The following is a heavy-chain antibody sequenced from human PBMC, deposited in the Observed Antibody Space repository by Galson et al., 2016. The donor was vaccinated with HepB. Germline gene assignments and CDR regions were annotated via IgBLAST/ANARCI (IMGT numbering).Heavy chain of an antibody. V-gene: IGHV3-23*01. CDR2: ISGSGGST. CDR3: AKAHYDILTGYWPYFDY. Sequence: SLRLSCAASGFTFRSYAMSRLRQAPGKGLEWVSGISGSGGSTYYADSVKGRITISRDNSKNTLYLQMNSLRVEDTAVYYCAKAHYDILTGYWPYFDYWGQGTLVTVSS. CDR1: GFTFRSYA. J-gene: IGHJ4*02. D-gene: IGHD3-9*01.